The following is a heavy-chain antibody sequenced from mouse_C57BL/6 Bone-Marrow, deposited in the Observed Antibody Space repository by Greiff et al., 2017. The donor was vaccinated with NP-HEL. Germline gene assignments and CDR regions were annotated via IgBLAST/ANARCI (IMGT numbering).Heavy chain of an antibody. D-gene: IGHD1-1*01. Sequence: EVKLVESGGGLVKPGGSLKLSCAASGFTFSSYAMSWVRQTPAKRLEWVATISDGGSYTYYPDNVKGRFTISRDNAKNNLYLQMSHLKSEDTAMYYCAREGGITTVVAFDYWGQGTTLTVSS. J-gene: IGHJ2*01. V-gene: IGHV5-4*01. CDR3: AREGGITTVVAFDY. CDR1: GFTFSSYA. CDR2: ISDGGSYT.